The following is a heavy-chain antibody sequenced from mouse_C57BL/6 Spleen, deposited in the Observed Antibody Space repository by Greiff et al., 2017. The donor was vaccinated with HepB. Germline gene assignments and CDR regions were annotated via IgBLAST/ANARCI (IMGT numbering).Heavy chain of an antibody. CDR3: ARDYYYGSWFAY. D-gene: IGHD1-1*01. J-gene: IGHJ3*01. CDR2: ISYSGST. Sequence: EVQLQQSGPGMVKPSQSLSLTCTVTGYSITSGYDWHWIRHFPGNKLEWMGYISYSGSTNYNPSFKSRISITHDTSKNHFFLKLNSVTTEDTATYYCARDYYYGSWFAYWGQGTLVTVSA. CDR1: GYSITSGYD. V-gene: IGHV3-1*01.